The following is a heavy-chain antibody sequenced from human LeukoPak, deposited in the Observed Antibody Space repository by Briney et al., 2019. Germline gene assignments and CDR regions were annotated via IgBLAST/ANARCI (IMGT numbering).Heavy chain of an antibody. D-gene: IGHD6-13*01. Sequence: GESLKISCKGSGYSFTSYWIGWVRQMPGKGLEWMGIIYPGDSDTRYSPSFQGQVTISADKSISTAYLQWSSLKASDTAMYNCARHRRNIAAAGMVDYWGQGTLVTVSS. CDR2: IYPGDSDT. CDR1: GYSFTSYW. CDR3: ARHRRNIAAAGMVDY. J-gene: IGHJ4*02. V-gene: IGHV5-51*01.